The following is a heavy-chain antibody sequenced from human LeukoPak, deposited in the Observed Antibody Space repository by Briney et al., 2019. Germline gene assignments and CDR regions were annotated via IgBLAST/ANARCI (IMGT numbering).Heavy chain of an antibody. D-gene: IGHD2-2*01. CDR3: ARDCSSTSCSFDY. Sequence: SETLSLTCAVSGGSISSYYWSWIRQPPGKGLEWIGYIYYSGSTNYNPSLKGRVTISVDTSKNQFSLKLSSVTAADTAVYYCARDCSSTSCSFDYWGQGTLVTVSS. CDR1: GGSISSYY. V-gene: IGHV4-59*01. J-gene: IGHJ4*02. CDR2: IYYSGST.